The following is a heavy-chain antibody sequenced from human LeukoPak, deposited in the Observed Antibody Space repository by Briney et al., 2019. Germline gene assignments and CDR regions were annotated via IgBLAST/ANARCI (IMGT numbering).Heavy chain of an antibody. CDR2: INPNSGGT. J-gene: IGHJ4*02. CDR3: AGAPYGDHAGFDY. D-gene: IGHD4-17*01. CDR1: GYTFTGYY. V-gene: IGHV1-2*02. Sequence: GASVKVSCKASGYTFTGYYMHWVRQAPGQGLEWMGWINPNSGGTNYAQKFQGRVTMTRDTSISTAYMELSRLRSDDTAVYYCAGAPYGDHAGFDYWGQGTLVTVSS.